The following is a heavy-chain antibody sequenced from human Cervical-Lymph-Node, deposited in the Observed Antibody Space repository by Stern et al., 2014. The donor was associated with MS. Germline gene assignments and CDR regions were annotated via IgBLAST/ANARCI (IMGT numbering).Heavy chain of an antibody. V-gene: IGHV3-23*04. CDR1: GFTFSNYA. Sequence: EVQLVESGGGLVQPGGSLRLSCAASGFTFSNYAMSWVRQAPGKGLEWVSVISGGGDNTYYADSVKGRFTISRDNSKNILTLQMNSLRAEDTAVYYCAKARSLVVVAATNYWGQGTLVTVSS. J-gene: IGHJ4*02. CDR2: ISGGGDNT. D-gene: IGHD2-15*01. CDR3: AKARSLVVVAATNY.